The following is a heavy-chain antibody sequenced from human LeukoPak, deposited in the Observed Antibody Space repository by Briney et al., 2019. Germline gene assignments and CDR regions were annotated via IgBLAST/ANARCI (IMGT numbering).Heavy chain of an antibody. CDR3: AKVAVAGDADAFDI. V-gene: IGHV3-53*01. Sequence: GGSLRLSCAASGFTVSSYYMSWVRQAPGKGLQWVSVIYGGGSTYYADSVKGRFTISRDNSKNTLYLQMNSLRAEDTAVYYCAKVAVAGDADAFDIWGQGTMVTVSS. J-gene: IGHJ3*02. CDR2: IYGGGST. CDR1: GFTVSSYY. D-gene: IGHD6-19*01.